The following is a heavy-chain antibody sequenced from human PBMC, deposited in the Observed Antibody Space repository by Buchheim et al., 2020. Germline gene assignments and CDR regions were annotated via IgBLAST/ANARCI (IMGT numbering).Heavy chain of an antibody. J-gene: IGHJ5*02. CDR1: GFTFSSYA. Sequence: QVQLVESGGGVVQPGRSLRLSCAASGFTFSSYAMHWVRQAPGKGLEWVAVISYDGSNKYYADSVKGRFTISRDNSKNTLYLQMNSLRAEDTAVYYCAREYCSSTSCWLDPWGQGTL. D-gene: IGHD2-2*01. V-gene: IGHV3-30*04. CDR3: AREYCSSTSCWLDP. CDR2: ISYDGSNK.